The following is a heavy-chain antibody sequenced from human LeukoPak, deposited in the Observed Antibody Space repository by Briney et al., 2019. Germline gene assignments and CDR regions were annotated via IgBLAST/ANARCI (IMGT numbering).Heavy chain of an antibody. Sequence: ASVKVSCKASGYTFPSYFMHWVRQAPGQGLEWMGIINPTGGSTTYAQKFQGRVTMTRDTSTSTVYMELSSLRSEDTAVYYCATLYYDFWSGYFSGWFDPWGQGTLVTVSS. CDR1: GYTFPSYF. D-gene: IGHD3-3*01. J-gene: IGHJ5*02. CDR2: INPTGGST. V-gene: IGHV1-46*01. CDR3: ATLYYDFWSGYFSGWFDP.